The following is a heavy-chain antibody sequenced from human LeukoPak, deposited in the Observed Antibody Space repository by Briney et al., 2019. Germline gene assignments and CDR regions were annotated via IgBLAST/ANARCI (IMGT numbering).Heavy chain of an antibody. CDR3: ANSYGDYRAGDAFDI. CDR1: GYTLTELS. J-gene: IGHJ3*02. CDR2: FDPEDGET. Sequence: ASVKVSCKVSGYTLTELSMHWLRQAPGKGLEWMGGFDPEDGETIYAQKFQGRVTMTEDTSTDTAYMELSSLRSEDTAVYYCANSYGDYRAGDAFDIWGQGTMVTVSS. V-gene: IGHV1-24*01. D-gene: IGHD4-17*01.